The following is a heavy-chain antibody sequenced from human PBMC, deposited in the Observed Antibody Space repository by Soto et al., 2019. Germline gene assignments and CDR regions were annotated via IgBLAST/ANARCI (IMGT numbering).Heavy chain of an antibody. CDR1: GFTFSSYA. J-gene: IGHJ6*04. Sequence: GGSLRLSCAASGFTFSSYAMHWVRQAPGKGLEWVAVISYDGSNKYYADSVKGRFTISRDNSKNTLYLQMNSLRAEDTAVYYCARSRRDIVVVPAASYYGYYGMDVWGIGTTVTVSS. CDR3: ARSRRDIVVVPAASYYGYYGMDV. CDR2: ISYDGSNK. D-gene: IGHD2-2*01. V-gene: IGHV3-30-3*01.